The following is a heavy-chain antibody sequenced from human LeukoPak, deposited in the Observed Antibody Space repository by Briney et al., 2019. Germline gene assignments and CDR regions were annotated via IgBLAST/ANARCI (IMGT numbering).Heavy chain of an antibody. CDR3: ARRVGATTGYYYYYYMDV. D-gene: IGHD1-26*01. V-gene: IGHV4-59*01. CDR1: GGSMSSYH. Sequence: SETLSLTCSVSGGSMSSYHWSWIRQPPGKGLEWIGYIYYSGSTNYNPSLKSRVTISVDTSKNQFSLKLSSVTAADTAVYYCARRVGATTGYYYYYYMDVWGKGTTVTVSS. CDR2: IYYSGST. J-gene: IGHJ6*03.